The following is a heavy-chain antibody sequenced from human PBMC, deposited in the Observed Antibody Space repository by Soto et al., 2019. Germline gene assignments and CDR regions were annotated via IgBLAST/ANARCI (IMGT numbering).Heavy chain of an antibody. CDR1: GYTFTNFG. CDR3: GRVGGVRGYHYVPAFDY. Sequence: QVQLVHSGAEVEEPWASVRLSCKASGYTFTNFGINWVRQAPGQGPDWMGWVSVYNDKTNYAQNLQDRVTMTTDTYTSTAYMDVRSMRSADTATYYCGRVGGVRGYHYVPAFDYWGQGTLVTVSS. J-gene: IGHJ4*02. D-gene: IGHD6-25*01. CDR2: VSVYNDKT. V-gene: IGHV1-18*01.